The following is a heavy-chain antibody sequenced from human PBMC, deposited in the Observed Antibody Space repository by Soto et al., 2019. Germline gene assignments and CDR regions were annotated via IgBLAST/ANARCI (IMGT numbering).Heavy chain of an antibody. CDR2: IYPGDSDT. CDR1: GYSFTSYW. V-gene: IGHV5-51*01. CDR3: ATRLLWFGESPPQDYYDMDV. J-gene: IGHJ6*02. Sequence: PGESLKISCKGSGYSFTSYWIGWVRQMPGKGLEWMGIIYPGDSDTRYSPSFQGQVTISADKSISTAYLQWSSLKASDTAMYYCATRLLWFGESPPQDYYDMDVWGQGTTVTVSS. D-gene: IGHD3-10*01.